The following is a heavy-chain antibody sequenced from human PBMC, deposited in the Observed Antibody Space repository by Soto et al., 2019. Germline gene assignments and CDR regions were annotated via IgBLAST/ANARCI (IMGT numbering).Heavy chain of an antibody. CDR2: ISSHGGRT. CDR1: GFTFGTYT. Sequence: GGSLRLSXSASGFTFGTYTMHWVRQAPGRGPECVSTISSHGGRTFYADFVKGRFTMSSDNSKNTLYLQMSSLRLEDKAVYYCVKARATGPKPDFDYWGQGTLVTVSS. V-gene: IGHV3-64D*06. CDR3: VKARATGPKPDFDY. D-gene: IGHD7-27*01. J-gene: IGHJ4*02.